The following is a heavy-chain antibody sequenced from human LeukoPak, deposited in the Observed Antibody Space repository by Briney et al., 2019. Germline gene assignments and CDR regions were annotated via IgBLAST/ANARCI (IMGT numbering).Heavy chain of an antibody. CDR3: ASPYCTKGVCYYY. CDR2: ISGAGTGI. CDR1: GFTFSSYE. V-gene: IGHV3-48*03. Sequence: GGSLRLSCAASGFTFSSYEMNWVRQAPGKGLEWVSYISGAGTGIYYADSVKGRFTISRDSVKNSLYLQMNSLRAEDTTVYYCASPYCTKGVCYYYWGQGTLVTVSS. D-gene: IGHD2-8*01. J-gene: IGHJ4*02.